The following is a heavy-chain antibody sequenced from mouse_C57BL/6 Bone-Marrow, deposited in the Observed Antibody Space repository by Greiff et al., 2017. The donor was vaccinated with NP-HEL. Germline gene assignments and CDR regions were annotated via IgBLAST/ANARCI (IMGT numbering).Heavy chain of an antibody. CDR2: INPYNGGT. Sequence: VQLQQSGPVLVKPGASVKMSCKASGYTFTDYYMNWVKQIHGKSLEWIGVINPYNGGTSYNQKFKGKATLTVDKSSSTAYMELNSLTSEDSAVYYCARWKTTVVAGYFDYWGQGTTLTVSS. V-gene: IGHV1-19*01. D-gene: IGHD1-1*01. J-gene: IGHJ2*01. CDR1: GYTFTDYY. CDR3: ARWKTTVVAGYFDY.